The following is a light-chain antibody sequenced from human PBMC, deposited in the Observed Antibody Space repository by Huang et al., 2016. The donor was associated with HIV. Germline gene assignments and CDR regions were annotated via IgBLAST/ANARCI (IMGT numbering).Light chain of an antibody. V-gene: IGKV2-28*01. CDR2: LGS. CDR3: MQALQTWT. Sequence: DIVMTQSPLSLPVTPGEPASISCRSSQSLLHSNGYNYLDWYLQKPGQSPQLLIYLGSNRASGVPDRFSGGGSGTDFTLKSSRVEAEDVGVYYCMQALQTWTFGQGTKVEIK. CDR1: QSLLHSNGYNY. J-gene: IGKJ1*01.